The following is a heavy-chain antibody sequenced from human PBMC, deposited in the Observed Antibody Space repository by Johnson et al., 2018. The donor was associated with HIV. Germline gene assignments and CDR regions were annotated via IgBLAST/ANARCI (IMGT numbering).Heavy chain of an antibody. Sequence: VQLVESGGGLVQPGRSLRLSCAASGFTFDDYAMHWVRKAPGKGLEWVSGISWNSGSIGYADSVKGRFTISRDNAKNSLYLQMNSLRAEDTAVYYCTTDLAAVGSGAFDIWGQGTMVTVSS. D-gene: IGHD6-13*01. CDR2: ISWNSGSI. J-gene: IGHJ3*02. CDR1: GFTFDDYA. V-gene: IGHV3-9*01. CDR3: TTDLAAVGSGAFDI.